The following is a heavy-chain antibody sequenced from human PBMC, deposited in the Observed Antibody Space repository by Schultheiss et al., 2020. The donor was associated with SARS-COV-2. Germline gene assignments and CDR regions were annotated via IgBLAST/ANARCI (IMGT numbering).Heavy chain of an antibody. CDR2: IIPILGIA. CDR1: GYTFTSYG. D-gene: IGHD1-26*01. Sequence: SVKVSCKASGYTFTSYGISWVRQAPGQGLECMGGIIPILGIANYAQKFQGRVTITADKSTSTAYMELSSLRSEDTAVYYCARNKGYYAYYFDYWGQGTLVTVSS. CDR3: ARNKGYYAYYFDY. J-gene: IGHJ4*02. V-gene: IGHV1-69*10.